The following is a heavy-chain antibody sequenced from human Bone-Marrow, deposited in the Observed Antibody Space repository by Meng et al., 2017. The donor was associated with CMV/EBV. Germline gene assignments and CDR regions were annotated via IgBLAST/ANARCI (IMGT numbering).Heavy chain of an antibody. CDR2: SHHSGST. CDR1: GGSTNVYY. CDR3: ARELIGDGSLAFAD. V-gene: IGHV4-59*01. J-gene: IGHJ4*02. D-gene: IGHD1-26*01. Sequence: SETLSLTCSVSGGSTNVYYWSWIRQPPGKGLQWIGYSHHSGSTNYNPSLESRVIISVDTSKNQFSLRLTSVTAADTAVYYCARELIGDGSLAFADLRQGALVPVYS.